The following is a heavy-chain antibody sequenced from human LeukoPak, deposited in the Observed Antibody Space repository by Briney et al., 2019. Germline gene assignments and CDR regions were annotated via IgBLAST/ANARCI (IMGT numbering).Heavy chain of an antibody. CDR2: IKQDGSQK. D-gene: IGHD2/OR15-2a*01. J-gene: IGHJ4*02. V-gene: IGHV3-7*01. Sequence: PGGSLRLSCAASGFTFSSYAMSWVRQAPGKGLEWVANIKQDGSQKEYADSVKGRFAISRDNANNFLDLQMNSLRAEDTGVYYCASVDFDNNAHYHYYLPNWGQGTRVTVSS. CDR1: GFTFSSYA. CDR3: ASVDFDNNAHYHYYLPN.